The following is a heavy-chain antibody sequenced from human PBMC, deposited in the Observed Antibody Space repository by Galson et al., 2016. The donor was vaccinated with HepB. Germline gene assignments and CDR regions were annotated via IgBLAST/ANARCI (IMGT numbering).Heavy chain of an antibody. V-gene: IGHV4-59*12. Sequence: SETLSLTCSVSGGSISSNFWSWLRQPPEKGLEWIGYIYYSGSTNYSPSLKSRATISVDTSKNQFSLRLDSLTAADTAVYYCARESVSIAALDSWGQGILVTVSS. CDR3: ARESVSIAALDS. J-gene: IGHJ4*02. CDR1: GGSISSNF. CDR2: IYYSGST. D-gene: IGHD6-6*01.